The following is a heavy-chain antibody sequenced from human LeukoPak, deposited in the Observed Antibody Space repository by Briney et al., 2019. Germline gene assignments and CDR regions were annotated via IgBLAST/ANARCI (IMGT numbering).Heavy chain of an antibody. CDR3: ARQRYYDFDY. V-gene: IGHV4-4*09. D-gene: IGHD3-22*01. CDR1: GGSISSYY. CDR2: IYTSGST. Sequence: PSETLSLTCTVSGGSISSYYWSWIRQPPGKGLEWIGYIYTSGSTNYNPSLKSRVTISVDTSKNQFSLKLSSVTAADTAVHYCARQRYYDFDYWGQGTLVTVSS. J-gene: IGHJ4*02.